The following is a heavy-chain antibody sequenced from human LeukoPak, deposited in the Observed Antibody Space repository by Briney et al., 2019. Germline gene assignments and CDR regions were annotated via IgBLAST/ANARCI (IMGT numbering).Heavy chain of an antibody. D-gene: IGHD1-26*01. CDR1: GFTFSSYS. J-gene: IGHJ4*02. CDR2: ISSSSSYI. CDR3: ARGPTPYSGSYSLPDY. V-gene: IGHV3-21*01. Sequence: PGRSLRLSCAASGFTFSSYSMNWVRQAPGKGLEWVSSISSSSSYIYYADSVKGRFTISRDNAKNSLYLQMNSLRAEDTAVYYCARGPTPYSGSYSLPDYWGQGTLVTVSS.